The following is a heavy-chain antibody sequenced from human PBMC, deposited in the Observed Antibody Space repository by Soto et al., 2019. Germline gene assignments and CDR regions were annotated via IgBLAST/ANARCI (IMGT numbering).Heavy chain of an antibody. CDR3: ARDRVTMVRGVIINGIGY. Sequence: QVQLVQSGAEVKKPGASVKVSCKASGYTFTGYYMHWVRQAPGQGLEWMGWINPNSGGTNYAQKFQGGVTMTRDTSISTAYMELSRLRSDDTAVYYCARDRVTMVRGVIINGIGYWGQGTLVTVSS. V-gene: IGHV1-2*02. CDR2: INPNSGGT. J-gene: IGHJ4*02. CDR1: GYTFTGYY. D-gene: IGHD3-10*01.